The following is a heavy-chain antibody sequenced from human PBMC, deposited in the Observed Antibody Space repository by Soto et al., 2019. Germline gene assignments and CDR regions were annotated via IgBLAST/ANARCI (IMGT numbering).Heavy chain of an antibody. CDR2: ISSSSSTI. CDR3: ARGATGADAFYI. CDR1: GFTFSSYS. V-gene: IGHV3-48*04. Sequence: GGSLRLSCAASGFTFSSYSMNWVRQAPGKGLEWVSYISSSSSTIYYADSVKGRFTISRDNAKNSLYLQMNSLRAEDTAVYYCARGATGADAFYIWGQGTMVTVSS. J-gene: IGHJ3*02.